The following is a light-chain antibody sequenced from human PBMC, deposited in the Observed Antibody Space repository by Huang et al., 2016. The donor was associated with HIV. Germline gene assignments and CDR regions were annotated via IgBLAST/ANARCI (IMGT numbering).Light chain of an antibody. CDR1: PNVNTD. CDR3: QQYNNWPPLT. Sequence: EVVITQSPAILSVSPGDRATLSCRASPNVNTDLAWYKHNPGQAPRLRIYGASTRATGSPARFSGNGSETEFTLTISSLQAEDFAIYYCQQYNNWPPLTFGGGTKVEIK. CDR2: GAS. V-gene: IGKV3-15*01. J-gene: IGKJ4*01.